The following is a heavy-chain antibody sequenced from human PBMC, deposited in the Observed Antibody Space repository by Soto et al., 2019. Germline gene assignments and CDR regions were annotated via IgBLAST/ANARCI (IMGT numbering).Heavy chain of an antibody. CDR1: GFTFSNAW. Sequence: EVQLVESGGGLVKPGGSLRLSCAASGFTFSNAWMNWVRQAPGKGLEWVGRIKSKTDGGTTDYAAPVKGRFTISRDDSKITRYLQMTSLKTEDTAVYYCTTHYDFWSGYFPFDYWGQGALVTVSS. J-gene: IGHJ4*02. D-gene: IGHD3-3*01. CDR3: TTHYDFWSGYFPFDY. V-gene: IGHV3-15*07. CDR2: IKSKTDGGTT.